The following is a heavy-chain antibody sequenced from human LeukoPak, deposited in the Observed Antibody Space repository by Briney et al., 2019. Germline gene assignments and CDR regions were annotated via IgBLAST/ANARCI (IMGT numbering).Heavy chain of an antibody. CDR3: AIGGTMVRGGTFDY. V-gene: IGHV3-48*01. CDR2: ISSSSSTI. D-gene: IGHD3-10*01. Sequence: GGSLRLSCAASGFTFISYSMNWVRQAAGKGLEWVSYISSSSSTIYYADSVKGRFTISRDNAKNSLYLQMNSLRAEDTAVYYCAIGGTMVRGGTFDYWGQGTLVTVSS. J-gene: IGHJ4*02. CDR1: GFTFISYS.